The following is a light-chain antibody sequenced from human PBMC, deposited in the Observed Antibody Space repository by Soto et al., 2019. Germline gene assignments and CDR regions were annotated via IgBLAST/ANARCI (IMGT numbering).Light chain of an antibody. CDR3: CSHSASYTFV. CDR2: DVT. V-gene: IGLV2-11*01. J-gene: IGLJ1*01. CDR1: SSDVGGYNC. Sequence: QSALTQPRSVSGSPGQSVTISCIGTSSDVGGYNCVSWYQQHPGKAPQLIIYDVTQRPSGVPDRFSGSKSGNTASLSISGLQAEDEADYYCCSHSASYTFVFGTGTKVTVL.